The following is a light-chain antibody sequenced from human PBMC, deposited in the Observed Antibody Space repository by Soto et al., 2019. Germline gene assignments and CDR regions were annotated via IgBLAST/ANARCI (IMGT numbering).Light chain of an antibody. J-gene: IGKJ4*01. CDR3: QKYNSAPLT. V-gene: IGKV1-27*01. CDR1: QAIANY. Sequence: DVRMTQSPSSLSASVGDRVTITCRASQAIANYLAWYQQKPGKVPELLTYGASTLQSGVPSRFSGSASGTEFTLNISSLQPEDVATYYCQKYNSAPLTFVGGTKVEMK. CDR2: GAS.